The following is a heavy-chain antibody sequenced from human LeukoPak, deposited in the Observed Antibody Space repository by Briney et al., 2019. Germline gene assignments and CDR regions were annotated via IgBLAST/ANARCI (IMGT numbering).Heavy chain of an antibody. CDR3: ARRDCVGDCYSNWFDP. CDR1: RYTFTKYF. D-gene: IGHD2-21*02. J-gene: IGHJ5*02. V-gene: IGHV1-46*01. Sequence: ASVKVSCKASRYTFTKYFMHWVRQAPGQGLEWMGIINPRGGSTGYAQKFQGRITMTTDMSTRTVYMELSSLESEDTAVYYCARRDCVGDCYSNWFDPWGQGTLVTVSS. CDR2: INPRGGST.